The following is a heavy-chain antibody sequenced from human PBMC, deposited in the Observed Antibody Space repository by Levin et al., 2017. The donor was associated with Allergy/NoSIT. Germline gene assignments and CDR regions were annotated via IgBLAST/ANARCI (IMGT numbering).Heavy chain of an antibody. V-gene: IGHV3-7*03. D-gene: IGHD5-24*01. CDR2: IKQDGSEK. CDR3: ARGGRRWDWYVDL. J-gene: IGHJ2*01. CDR1: GFTFSSFW. Sequence: GGSLRLSCAASGFTFSSFWMSWVRQAPGKGLEWVANIKQDGSEKYYVDSVEGRFPISRDNAKNSLYLQMNSLRDEDTSLDYCARGGRRWDWYVDLWGRGTLVTVSS.